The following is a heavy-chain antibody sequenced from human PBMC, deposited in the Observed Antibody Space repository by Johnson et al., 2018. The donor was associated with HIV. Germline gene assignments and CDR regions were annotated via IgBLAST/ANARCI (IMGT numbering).Heavy chain of an antibody. J-gene: IGHJ3*02. CDR1: GFTFSNAW. Sequence: VQLVESGGGLVKPGGSLRLSCAASGFTFSNAWMSWVRQAPGKGLEWVGRIKSKTDGGTTDYAAPVKGRFTISRDDSKNTLYLQMNSLRAEDTAVYYCASSQGSGEGAFDIWGQGTMVTVSS. D-gene: IGHD2-21*01. CDR2: IKSKTDGGTT. CDR3: ASSQGSGEGAFDI. V-gene: IGHV3-15*01.